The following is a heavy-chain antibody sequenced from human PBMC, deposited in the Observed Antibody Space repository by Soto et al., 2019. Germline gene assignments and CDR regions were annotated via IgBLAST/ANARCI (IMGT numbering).Heavy chain of an antibody. V-gene: IGHV4-4*02. D-gene: IGHD3-10*01. CDR1: GASISTNNW. Sequence: QVQLQESGPGLVEPSGTLSLTCDVSGASISTNNWWSWVRQSPGQGLEWIAEVYHSGTTNSNPSHKSRVTISVDTSKNQFSLMLASVTAADTAVYYCERAKLCNTISCPHSFDIWGQGTLVTVSS. J-gene: IGHJ4*02. CDR3: ERAKLCNTISCPHSFDI. CDR2: VYHSGTT.